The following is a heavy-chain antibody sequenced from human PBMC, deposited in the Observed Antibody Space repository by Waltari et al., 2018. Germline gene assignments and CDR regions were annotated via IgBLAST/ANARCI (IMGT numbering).Heavy chain of an antibody. CDR2: MSRSGSST. D-gene: IGHD2-2*01. J-gene: IGHJ4*02. V-gene: IGHV3-48*03. Sequence: EVQLVESGGGLVQPGGSLGLSCAAPGFSLRSYAVNWVRQAPGKGLEWVSYMSRSGSSTYYADSVKGRFTISRDNGKNSLYLQMNSLRAEDTALYYCATLPYLNYWGQGTLVTVSS. CDR3: ATLPYLNY. CDR1: GFSLRSYA.